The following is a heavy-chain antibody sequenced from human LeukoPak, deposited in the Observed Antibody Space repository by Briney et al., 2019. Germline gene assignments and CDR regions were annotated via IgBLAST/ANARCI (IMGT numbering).Heavy chain of an antibody. CDR2: ISHDVKTT. D-gene: IGHD3-10*01. J-gene: IGHJ4*02. CDR3: VKEAYYGWGSSPTFYFDN. V-gene: IGHV3-30*04. CDR1: GFSFSDSV. Sequence: PGKSLRLSCVASGFSFSDSVIHWVRQAPGKGLEWVAVISHDVKTTYYADSAKGRFTISRDNSRNTVFLQMNRLRPEDTAVYYCVKEAYYGWGSSPTFYFDNWGQGTRVTVSS.